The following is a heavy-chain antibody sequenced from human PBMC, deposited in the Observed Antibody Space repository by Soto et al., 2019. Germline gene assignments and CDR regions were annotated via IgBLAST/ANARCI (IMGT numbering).Heavy chain of an antibody. J-gene: IGHJ4*02. V-gene: IGHV4-31*03. CDR3: ARARVITMVRGVIPCYFDY. CDR1: GGSISSGGYY. CDR2: IYYSGST. Sequence: QVQLQESGPGLVKPSQTLSLTCTVSGGSISSGGYYWSWIRQHPGKGLEWIGYIYYSGSTYYNPSLKSRVTISVDTSKNQFSLKLSSVTAADTAVYYCARARVITMVRGVIPCYFDYWGQGTLVTVSS. D-gene: IGHD3-10*01.